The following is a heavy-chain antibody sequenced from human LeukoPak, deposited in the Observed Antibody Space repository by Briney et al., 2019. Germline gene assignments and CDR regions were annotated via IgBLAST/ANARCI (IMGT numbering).Heavy chain of an antibody. J-gene: IGHJ4*02. V-gene: IGHV3-23*01. CDR2: ISGSGENT. CDR1: GFTFSSYA. D-gene: IGHD3-16*02. Sequence: GGSLRLSCAASGFTFSSYAMSWVRQAPGKGLEWVSGISGSGENTYYVDSVKGRFTISRDNSKNTLYLQMNSLRAEDTAVYYCARSGYDYVWGSYRPDYYFDYWGQGTLVTVSS. CDR3: ARSGYDYVWGSYRPDYYFDY.